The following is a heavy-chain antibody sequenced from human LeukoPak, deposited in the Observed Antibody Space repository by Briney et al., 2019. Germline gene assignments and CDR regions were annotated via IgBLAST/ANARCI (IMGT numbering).Heavy chain of an antibody. J-gene: IGHJ4*02. Sequence: GGSLRLSCAASGFTFSSYWMTWVRQAPGKGLEWVANIKQDGSEKYYVDSVKGRFTISRDNAKNSLSLHMNSLRAEDTAVYYCASMAAAFDYWGQGTLVTVSS. CDR1: GFTFSSYW. V-gene: IGHV3-7*01. CDR2: IKQDGSEK. D-gene: IGHD6-13*01. CDR3: ASMAAAFDY.